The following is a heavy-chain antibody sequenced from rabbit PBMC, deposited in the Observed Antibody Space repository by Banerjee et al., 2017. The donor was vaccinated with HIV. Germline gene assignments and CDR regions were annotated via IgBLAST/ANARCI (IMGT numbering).Heavy chain of an antibody. V-gene: IGHV1S47*01. CDR1: GFSFSTTYY. J-gene: IGHJ4*01. CDR3: ARDLAGVIGWNFNL. CDR2: IDTDYGST. Sequence: QEQLVESGGGLVQPGASLTLTCTASGFSFSTTYYMSWVRQAPGKGLEWIGCIDTDYGSTNYARWVNGRFTISLDNAQNAVLLQMTSLTVADTATYFCARDLAGVIGWNFNLWGPGTLVTVS. D-gene: IGHD4-1*01.